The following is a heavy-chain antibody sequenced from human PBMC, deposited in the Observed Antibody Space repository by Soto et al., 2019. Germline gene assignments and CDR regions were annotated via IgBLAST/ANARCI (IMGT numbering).Heavy chain of an antibody. Sequence: PGGSLRLSCAASGFTFSSYGMNWVRQAPGKGLEWVSSISSSSSYIYYADSVKGRFTISRDNAKNSLYLQMNSLRAEDTAVYYCAREMTSRYYYDSSGPDDAFDIWGQGTMVTVSS. V-gene: IGHV3-21*01. J-gene: IGHJ3*02. CDR1: GFTFSSYG. D-gene: IGHD3-22*01. CDR3: AREMTSRYYYDSSGPDDAFDI. CDR2: ISSSSSYI.